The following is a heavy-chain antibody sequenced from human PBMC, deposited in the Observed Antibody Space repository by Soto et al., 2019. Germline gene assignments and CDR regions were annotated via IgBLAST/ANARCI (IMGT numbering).Heavy chain of an antibody. CDR1: GYTFTNND. CDR3: ARVISSGHSDS. Sequence: QVQLVQSGAEVKKPGASVTVSCKTSGYTFTNNDINWVRQAPGQGLEWMGWMNPNSGNTGYAQKFQGRVTMTRNTAMRTAYMELTSLRSDDTAVYYCARVISSGHSDSWGQGTLVTVSS. V-gene: IGHV1-8*01. J-gene: IGHJ4*02. D-gene: IGHD3-3*01. CDR2: MNPNSGNT.